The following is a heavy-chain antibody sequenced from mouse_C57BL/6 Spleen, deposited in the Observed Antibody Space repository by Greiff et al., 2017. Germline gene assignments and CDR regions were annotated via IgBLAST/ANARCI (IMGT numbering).Heavy chain of an antibody. CDR1: GYSITSGYD. J-gene: IGHJ4*01. D-gene: IGHD3-2*02. V-gene: IGHV3-1*01. CDR2: ISYSGST. Sequence: EVQGVESGPGMVKPSQSLSLTCTVTGYSITSGYDWHWIRHFPGNKLEWMGYISYSGSTNYNPSLKSRISITHDTSKNHFFLKLNSVTTEDTATYYCAREGSSGYAMDYWGQGTSVTVSS. CDR3: AREGSSGYAMDY.